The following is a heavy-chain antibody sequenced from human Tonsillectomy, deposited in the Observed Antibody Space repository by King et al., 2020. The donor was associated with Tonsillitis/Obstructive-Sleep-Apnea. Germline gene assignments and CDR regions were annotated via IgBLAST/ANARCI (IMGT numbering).Heavy chain of an antibody. J-gene: IGHJ5*02. V-gene: IGHV1-18*01. CDR1: GYTFNSYG. CDR2: ISGFSGDT. Sequence: QLVQSGAEVKKPGASVKVSCQASGYTFNSYGIIWVRQAPGQGLEWMGWISGFSGDTKYAQKLQGRVTMTTETPTSTAYMGLRSLRSDDTAVYYCARARGVAGKFWFDPWGQGTLVTVSS. D-gene: IGHD6-19*01. CDR3: ARARGVAGKFWFDP.